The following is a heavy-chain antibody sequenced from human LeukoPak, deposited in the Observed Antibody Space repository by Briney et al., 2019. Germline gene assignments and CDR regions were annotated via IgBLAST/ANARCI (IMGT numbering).Heavy chain of an antibody. CDR2: IIPIFGTA. V-gene: IGHV1-69*05. CDR1: GGTFSSYA. D-gene: IGHD3-10*01. CDR3: ARDSYPREGWFDP. Sequence: GASVKVSCKASGGTFSSYAISWVRQAPGQGLEWMGGIIPIFGTANYAQKFQGRVTITTDESTSTAYMELSSLRSEDTAVYYCARDSYPREGWFDPWGQGTLVTVSS. J-gene: IGHJ5*02.